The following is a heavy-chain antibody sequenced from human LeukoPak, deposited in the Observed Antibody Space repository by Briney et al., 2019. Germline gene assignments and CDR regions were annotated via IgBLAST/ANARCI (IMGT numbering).Heavy chain of an antibody. D-gene: IGHD6-13*01. J-gene: IGHJ6*03. CDR1: GYYFPTFW. Sequence: GESLKISCKASGYYFPTFWIGWVRQMPGQGLEWMGIIYPDDSNTIYGPSFQGQVTISADKSINTAYLEWSSLKASDTAIYYCARQGAAGKYYYYYMDVWGKGTTVTVSS. V-gene: IGHV5-51*01. CDR2: IYPDDSNT. CDR3: ARQGAAGKYYYYYMDV.